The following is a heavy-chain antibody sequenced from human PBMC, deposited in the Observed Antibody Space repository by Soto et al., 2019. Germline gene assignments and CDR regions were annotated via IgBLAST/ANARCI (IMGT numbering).Heavy chain of an antibody. J-gene: IGHJ4*02. D-gene: IGHD6-6*01. Sequence: HGESLKISCRGSGYDFNTNWFGWVRQLPGRGLEWVGMIYPGDSDTRYSPSFQGQVTISADKSITTAYLQWSSLSASDTAMYYFARSYSSSSYFDYWGQGALVTVSS. CDR2: IYPGDSDT. V-gene: IGHV5-51*01. CDR1: GYDFNTNW. CDR3: ARSYSSSSYFDY.